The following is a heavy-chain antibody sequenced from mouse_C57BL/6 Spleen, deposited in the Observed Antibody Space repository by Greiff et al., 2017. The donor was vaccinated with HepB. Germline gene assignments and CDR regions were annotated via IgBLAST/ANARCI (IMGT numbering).Heavy chain of an antibody. CDR1: GYTFTSYW. V-gene: IGHV1-64*01. CDR3: ASQTDGYYLFAY. J-gene: IGHJ3*01. D-gene: IGHD2-3*01. CDR2: IHPNSGST. Sequence: QVQLKQPGAELVKPGASVKLSCKASGYTFTSYWMHWVKQRPGQGLEWIGMIHPNSGSTNYNEKFKSKATLTVDKSSSTAYMQLSSLTSEDSAVYYCASQTDGYYLFAYWGQGTLVTVSA.